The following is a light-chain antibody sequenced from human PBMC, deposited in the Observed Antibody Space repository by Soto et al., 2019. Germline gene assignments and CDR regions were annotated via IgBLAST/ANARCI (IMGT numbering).Light chain of an antibody. CDR3: QVCYSSIVV. CDR2: YDS. J-gene: IGLJ2*01. Sequence: SSELTQPPSVSVAPGQTARITCGGNNIGSKSVQWYQQKPGQAPVLVIYYDSDRPSGSPERFSGSISGNTAPLTISRVEAGDEVNYYCQVCYSSIVVFGRGTKLTVL. CDR1: NIGSKS. V-gene: IGLV3-21*04.